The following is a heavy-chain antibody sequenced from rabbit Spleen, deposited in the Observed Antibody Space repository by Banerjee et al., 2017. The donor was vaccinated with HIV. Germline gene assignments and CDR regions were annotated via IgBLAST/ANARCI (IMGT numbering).Heavy chain of an antibody. Sequence: QSLEESGGDLVKPGASLTLTCTASGFSFSSGYDACWVRQPPGKGLEWISCIAGSGSGFTYSATWATGRFTCSKTSSTTVTLQMTSLTVADTATYFCARDTGSSFSSYGMDLWGPGTLVTVS. CDR2: IAGSGSGFT. CDR3: ARDTGSSFSSYGMDL. V-gene: IGHV1S40*01. D-gene: IGHD8-1*01. CDR1: GFSFSSGYD. J-gene: IGHJ6*01.